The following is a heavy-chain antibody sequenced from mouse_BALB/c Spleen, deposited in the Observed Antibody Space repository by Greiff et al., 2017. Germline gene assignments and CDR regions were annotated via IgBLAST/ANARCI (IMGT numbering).Heavy chain of an antibody. V-gene: IGHV1S29*02. J-gene: IGHJ4*01. CDR2: IYPYNGGT. CDR3: ARVHYYGYGDY. D-gene: IGHD1-2*01. CDR1: GYTFTDYN. Sequence: EAQLQQSGPELVKPGASVKISCKASGYTFTDYNMHWVKQSHGKSLEWIGYIYPYNGGTGYNQKFKSKATLTVDNSSSTAYMELRSLTSEDSAVYYCARVHYYGYGDYWGQGTSVTVSS.